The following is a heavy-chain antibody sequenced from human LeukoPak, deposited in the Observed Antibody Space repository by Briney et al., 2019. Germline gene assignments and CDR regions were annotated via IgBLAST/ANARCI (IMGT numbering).Heavy chain of an antibody. CDR2: IYYSGST. CDR3: ARGTYYYGSGSYYSPYYYYGMDV. D-gene: IGHD3-10*01. Sequence: SETLSLTCTVSGGSISNYYWSWIRQPPGKGLEWIGYIYYSGSTNYNPSLNGRVTISVDTSKNQFSLKLSSVTAADTAVYYCARGTYYYGSGSYYSPYYYYGMDVWGQGTTVTVSS. J-gene: IGHJ6*02. CDR1: GGSISNYY. V-gene: IGHV4-59*08.